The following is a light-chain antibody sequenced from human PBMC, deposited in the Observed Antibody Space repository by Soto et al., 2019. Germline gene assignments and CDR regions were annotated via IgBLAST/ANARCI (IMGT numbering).Light chain of an antibody. V-gene: IGKV3-20*01. CDR3: QEDCSSPT. Sequence: EIVLTQSPGTLSLSPGERATLSCRASQSVSSSYVAWYQQQPGQAPRLLLSGASSRSTGIPDRFSGSGCGTDFTLTISRLEPEDFAVYYCQEDCSSPTFCQGTKLEIK. CDR2: GAS. CDR1: QSVSSSY. J-gene: IGKJ2*01.